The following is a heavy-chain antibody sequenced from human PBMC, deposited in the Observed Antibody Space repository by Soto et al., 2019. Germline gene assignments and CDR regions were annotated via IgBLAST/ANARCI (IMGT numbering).Heavy chain of an antibody. Sequence: QVQLQESGPGLVKPSQTLSLTCTVSGGSISSGGYYWSWIRQHPGQGLDWIGYIYYSGSTYYNPSIERRVTISVDTSKNQFSLKLSSVTAADTAVYYCARSSTSANYFDYWGQGTLVTVSS. CDR1: GGSISSGGYY. V-gene: IGHV4-31*03. J-gene: IGHJ4*02. CDR2: IYYSGST. CDR3: ARSSTSANYFDY. D-gene: IGHD2-2*01.